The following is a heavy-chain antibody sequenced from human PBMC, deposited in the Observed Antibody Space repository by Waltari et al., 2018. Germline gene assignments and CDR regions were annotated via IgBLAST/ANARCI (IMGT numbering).Heavy chain of an antibody. CDR2: VNSAGTDS. Sequence: EVQLVESGGGLVQPGGSLSLSCASSGFTFRDYWMHWVRQVPGKGLLWVSHVNSAGTDSTYADSMKGRFTISRDNAKNTLYLQMNSLRVEDTAVYYCARDTPGDGIDCWGQGTLVTVSP. CDR3: ARDTPGDGIDC. J-gene: IGHJ4*02. CDR1: GFTFRDYW. V-gene: IGHV3-74*01. D-gene: IGHD2-21*01.